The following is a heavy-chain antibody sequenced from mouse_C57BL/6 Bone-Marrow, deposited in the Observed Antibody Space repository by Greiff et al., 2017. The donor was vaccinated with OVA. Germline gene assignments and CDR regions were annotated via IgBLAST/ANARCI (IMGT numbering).Heavy chain of an antibody. D-gene: IGHD1-1*01. CDR1: GFTFTDYY. CDR3: GLITTVVATNWYFDV. V-gene: IGHV1-36*01. J-gene: IGHJ1*03. CDR2: VYPYNGGT. Sequence: SGPVLVKPGPSVKISCKASGFTFTDYYMHWVKQSHGKSLEWIGLVYPYNGGTSYNQKFKGKATLTVDTSSSTAYMELNSLTSEDSAVYYCGLITTVVATNWYFDVWGTGTTVTVSS.